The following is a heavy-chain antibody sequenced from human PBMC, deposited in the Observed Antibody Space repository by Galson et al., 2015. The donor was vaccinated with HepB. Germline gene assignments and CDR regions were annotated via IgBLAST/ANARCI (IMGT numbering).Heavy chain of an antibody. Sequence: SVKVSCKASGGSFNTYAISWFRQAPGQGLEWMGGIIPMFDTAIYAQKFQGRVTITADKSTNTAYMDLSSLRSEDTAVYYCARDRADDYDSSGYSVAFDIWGHGTMVTVSS. J-gene: IGHJ3*02. D-gene: IGHD3-22*01. V-gene: IGHV1-69*06. CDR2: IIPMFDTA. CDR1: GGSFNTYA. CDR3: ARDRADDYDSSGYSVAFDI.